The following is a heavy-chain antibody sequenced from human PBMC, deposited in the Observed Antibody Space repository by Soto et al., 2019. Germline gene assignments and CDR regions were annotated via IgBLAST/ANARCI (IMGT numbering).Heavy chain of an antibody. CDR1: GDSITNSDYY. J-gene: IGHJ6*02. CDR2: IDYSGST. V-gene: IGHV4-30-4*01. CDR3: DRDGPYYYGMDV. Sequence: SETLSLTCTVSGDSITNSDYYWNWIRQSPGKGLEWIGSIDYSGSTHYNPSLKSRSIISAGTSKNQFSLKLKSVTAADTALYFCDRDGPYYYGMDVWGQGTTVTVSS.